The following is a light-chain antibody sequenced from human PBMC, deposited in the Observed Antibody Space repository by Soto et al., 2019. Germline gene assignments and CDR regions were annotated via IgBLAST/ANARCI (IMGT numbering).Light chain of an antibody. CDR3: LQHNSYPYT. CDR1: QGIRNY. J-gene: IGKJ2*01. V-gene: IGKV1-17*01. Sequence: DIQMTQSPFSLSASVGDRVTITCRASQGIRNYLGWFQQKPGEAPKRLIHATSSLEGGVPSRFSGSGSGTEFTLTISSLQPEDFATYYCLQHNSYPYTFSQGTKLEIK. CDR2: ATS.